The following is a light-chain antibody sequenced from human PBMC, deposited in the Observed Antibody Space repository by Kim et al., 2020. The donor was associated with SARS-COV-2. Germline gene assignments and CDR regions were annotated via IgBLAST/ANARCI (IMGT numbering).Light chain of an antibody. CDR3: SSYAGSNRV. CDR2: EVT. Sequence: QSALTQPPSASGSPGQSVTISCTGTSSDVGGYNYVSWYQQHLGKAPKLMIYEVTKRPSGVPDRFSGSKSGNTASLTVSGLQAEDEADYYCSSYAGSNRVFGGGTQLTVL. J-gene: IGLJ3*02. V-gene: IGLV2-8*01. CDR1: SSDVGGYNY.